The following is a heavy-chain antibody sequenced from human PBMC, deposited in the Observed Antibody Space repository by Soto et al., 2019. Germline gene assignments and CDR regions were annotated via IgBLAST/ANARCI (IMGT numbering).Heavy chain of an antibody. CDR3: ATDRYCSGGSCSGVDAFDI. J-gene: IGHJ3*02. Sequence: ASVKVSCKVSGYTLTELSMHWVRQAPGKGLEWMGGFDPEDGETIYAQKFQGRVTMTEDTSTDTAYMELSSLRSEDTAVYYCATDRYCSGGSCSGVDAFDIWGQGTMVTVSS. D-gene: IGHD2-15*01. CDR2: FDPEDGET. CDR1: GYTLTELS. V-gene: IGHV1-24*01.